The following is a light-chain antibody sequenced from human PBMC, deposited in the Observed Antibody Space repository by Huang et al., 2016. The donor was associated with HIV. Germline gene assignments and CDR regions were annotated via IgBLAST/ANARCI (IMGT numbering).Light chain of an antibody. CDR2: WAS. Sequence: DVVMTQSPDSLAVSLGERAIINCKSSQSVFYSSNNKNFLAWYQQKPGRPPKLLIYWASTRESGVPDRFSGSGSGTDFTHTISSLQAEDVSVYFCQQYYSTPITFGPGTKVDI. J-gene: IGKJ3*01. V-gene: IGKV4-1*01. CDR3: QQYYSTPIT. CDR1: QSVFYSSNNKNF.